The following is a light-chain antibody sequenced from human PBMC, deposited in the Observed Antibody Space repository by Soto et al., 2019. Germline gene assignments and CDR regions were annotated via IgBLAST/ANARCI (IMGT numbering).Light chain of an antibody. J-gene: IGKJ1*01. CDR3: QQRSKWPRP. Sequence: EIVLTQSPATLSLSPGERATLSCRASQSVSSYLAWYQQKPGQAPRLLIYDASNRATGIPARFSGSGSGTDFTLTISSLEPEDFAVYYCQQRSKWPRPFGQGTKVAIK. V-gene: IGKV3-11*01. CDR1: QSVSSY. CDR2: DAS.